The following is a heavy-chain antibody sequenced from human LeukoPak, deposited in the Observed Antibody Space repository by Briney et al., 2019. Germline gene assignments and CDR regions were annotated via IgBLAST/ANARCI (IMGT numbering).Heavy chain of an antibody. V-gene: IGHV4-59*01. CDR3: ARGGVVARIFDF. D-gene: IGHD6-19*01. CDR1: GGSISSYY. CDR2: IHYSGST. Sequence: SETLSLTCTVSGGSISSYYWSWIRQPPGKGLEWIGYIHYSGSTNYNPSLKSRVSVSVDTSKNQFSLKLSSVTATDTAVYYCARGGVVARIFDFWGPGSLVTVSS. J-gene: IGHJ4*02.